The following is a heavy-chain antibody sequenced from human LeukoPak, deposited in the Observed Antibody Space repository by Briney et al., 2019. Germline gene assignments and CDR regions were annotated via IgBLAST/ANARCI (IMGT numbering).Heavy chain of an antibody. CDR1: GYTFTSYG. CDR2: ISAYNGNT. Sequence: GASVKVSCKASGYTFTSYGISWVRQAPGQGLEWMGWISAYNGNTNYAQKLQGRVTMTTDTSTSTAYMELRSLRSDDTAVYYCARARTSYGSSTSCYYYYYYGMDVWGQGTTVIVSS. J-gene: IGHJ6*02. V-gene: IGHV1-18*01. D-gene: IGHD2-2*01. CDR3: ARARTSYGSSTSCYYYYYYGMDV.